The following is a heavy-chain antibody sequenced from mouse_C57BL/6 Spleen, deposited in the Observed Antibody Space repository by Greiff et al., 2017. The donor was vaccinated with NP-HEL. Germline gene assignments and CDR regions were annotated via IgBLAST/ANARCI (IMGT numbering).Heavy chain of an antibody. Sequence: VQLQQSGAELMKPGASVKLSCKATGYTFTGYWIEWVKQRPGHGLEWIGEILPGSGSTNYNEKFKGKATFTADTSSNPAYMQLSSLTTEDSAIYYCARSGITTVVARWYFDVWGTGTTVTVSS. CDR2: ILPGSGST. D-gene: IGHD1-1*01. CDR3: ARSGITTVVARWYFDV. V-gene: IGHV1-9*01. J-gene: IGHJ1*03. CDR1: GYTFTGYW.